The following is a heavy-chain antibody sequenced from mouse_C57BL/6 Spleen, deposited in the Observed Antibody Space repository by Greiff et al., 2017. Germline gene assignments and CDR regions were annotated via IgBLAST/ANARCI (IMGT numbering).Heavy chain of an antibody. D-gene: IGHD1-1*01. CDR3: ARERIYYSNSYFDY. J-gene: IGHJ2*01. CDR1: GYTFPRYW. V-gene: IGHV1-53*01. Sequence: QVQLKQPGPELVKPGASVTLSCKASGYTFPRYWLHWVKQRPGQGLEWIGNINPSNGGTNYNEKFKSKATLTVDKSSSTAYRQLSSLTSEDSAVYYFARERIYYSNSYFDYWGQGTTLTVSS. CDR2: INPSNGGT.